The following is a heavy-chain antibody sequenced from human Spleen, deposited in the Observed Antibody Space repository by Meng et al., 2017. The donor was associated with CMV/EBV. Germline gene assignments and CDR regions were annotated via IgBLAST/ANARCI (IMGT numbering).Heavy chain of an antibody. CDR1: GGSFSGYY. V-gene: IGHV4-34*01. Sequence: SETLSLTCAVYGGSFSGYYWSWIRQPPGKGLEWIGEINHSGSTNYNPSLKSRVTISVDTSKNQFSLKLSSVTAADTAVYYCASSITTVPSAIMYYYYYPMDVWGQGTTVTVSS. CDR3: ASSITTVPSAIMYYYYYPMDV. CDR2: INHSGST. D-gene: IGHD2-2*01. J-gene: IGHJ6*02.